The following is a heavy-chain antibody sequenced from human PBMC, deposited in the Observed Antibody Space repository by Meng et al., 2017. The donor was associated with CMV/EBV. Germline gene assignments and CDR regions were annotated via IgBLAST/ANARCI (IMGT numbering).Heavy chain of an antibody. CDR2: ISSSNSYI. D-gene: IGHD6-19*01. J-gene: IGHJ4*02. V-gene: IGHV3-21*01. CDR1: GFTFSSYS. Sequence: GGSLRLSCAASGFTFSSYSMNWVRQAPGKGLEWVSSISSSNSYIYYADSVEGRFTISRDNAKNSLYLQMNSLRAEDTAVYYCARAVAGNFDYWGQGTLVTVSS. CDR3: ARAVAGNFDY.